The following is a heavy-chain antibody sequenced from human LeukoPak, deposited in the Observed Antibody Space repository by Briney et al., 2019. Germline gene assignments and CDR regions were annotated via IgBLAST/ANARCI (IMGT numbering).Heavy chain of an antibody. Sequence: SETLSLTCAVYGGSFSGYYWSWIRQPPGKGLEWIGEINHSGSTNYNPSLQSRVTISIDTSKNQFSLRLNSVTAADTAMYYCAKSGGYGLIDYWGQGTRVTVSS. V-gene: IGHV4-34*01. J-gene: IGHJ4*02. CDR1: GGSFSGYY. CDR3: AKSGGYGLIDY. CDR2: INHSGST. D-gene: IGHD1-26*01.